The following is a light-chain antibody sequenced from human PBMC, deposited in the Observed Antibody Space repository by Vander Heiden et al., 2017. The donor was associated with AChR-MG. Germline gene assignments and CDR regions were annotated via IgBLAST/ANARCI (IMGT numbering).Light chain of an antibody. J-gene: IGLJ2*01. V-gene: IGLV6-57*01. Sequence: NFMLTQPHSVSESPGKTVTISCTRNSGSIASNHLQWYQQRPGSSPPTVIFEDNPRPTAVPPRCSGSTDRAPTSASPIMSRLTTEDGADYSWQSYDVTIHGVFGGGTKLTVL. CDR1: SGSIASNH. CDR3: QSYDVTIHGV. CDR2: EDN.